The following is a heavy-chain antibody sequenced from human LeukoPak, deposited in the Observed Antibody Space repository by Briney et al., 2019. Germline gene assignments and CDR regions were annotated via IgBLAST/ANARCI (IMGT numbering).Heavy chain of an antibody. CDR1: GGSITGHY. J-gene: IGHJ5*02. CDR2: IHYTGST. V-gene: IGHV4-59*11. Sequence: SETLSLTCTVSGGSITGHYWSWIRQPPGKGLEWIGYIHYTGSTNYNPSLNSRLTMSVDTPNNQFSLRLTSVTATDTAVYYCARLHALGAEEFDPWGQGALVTVSS. CDR3: ARLHALGAEEFDP. D-gene: IGHD3-16*01.